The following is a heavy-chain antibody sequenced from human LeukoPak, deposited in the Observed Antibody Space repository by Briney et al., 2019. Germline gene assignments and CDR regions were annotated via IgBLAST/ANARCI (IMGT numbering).Heavy chain of an antibody. CDR3: ARDAQGYGMDV. V-gene: IGHV3-21*01. CDR2: ISTSSSYI. CDR1: GFTFSGYT. Sequence: NPGGSLRLSCAASGFTFSGYTMNWVRQAPGKGLEWVSSISTSSSYIYYADSVKGRFTISRDNAKNSLYLQMNSLRAEDTAVYSCARDAQGYGMDVWGQGTTVTVSS. J-gene: IGHJ6*02.